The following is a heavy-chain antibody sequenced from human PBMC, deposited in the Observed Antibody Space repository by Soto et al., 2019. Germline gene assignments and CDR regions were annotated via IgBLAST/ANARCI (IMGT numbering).Heavy chain of an antibody. V-gene: IGHV1-18*01. CDR2: ISAYNGNT. CDR3: AGDFGGKVGQLLGY. J-gene: IGHJ4*02. D-gene: IGHD3-16*01. CDR1: GYTFTSYG. Sequence: ASVKVSCKASGYTFTSYGISWVRQAPGQGLEWMGWISAYNGNTNYAQKLQGRVTMTTDTSTSTAYMELRSLRSDDTAVYYCAGDFGGKVGQLLGYWGQGTLVTVSS.